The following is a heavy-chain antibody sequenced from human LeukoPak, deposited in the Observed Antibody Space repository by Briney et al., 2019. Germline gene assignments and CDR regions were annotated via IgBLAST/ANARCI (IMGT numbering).Heavy chain of an antibody. J-gene: IGHJ4*02. V-gene: IGHV1-69*04. Sequence: VASVKVSCKASGDTFSSYAINWVRQAPGQGPEWMGRITPFLGIANYPQKFQGRVTITADESTTTAYMEQSSLRSEDTAVYYCAREACREMGVMWPRLGGQDCRYDYWGQGTLVTVSS. CDR3: AREACREMGVMWPRLGGQDCRYDY. D-gene: IGHD3-16*01. CDR2: ITPFLGIA. CDR1: GDTFSSYA.